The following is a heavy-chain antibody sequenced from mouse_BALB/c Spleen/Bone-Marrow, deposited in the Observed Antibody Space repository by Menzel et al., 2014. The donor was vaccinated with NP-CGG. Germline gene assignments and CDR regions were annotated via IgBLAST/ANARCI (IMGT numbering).Heavy chain of an antibody. V-gene: IGHV14-3*02. CDR3: ARWGKLGRGYFDV. CDR1: GFNIKDTY. Sequence: VQLKQSGAELVKPGASVKLSCTASGFNIKDTYMHWVKQRPEQGLEWIGRIDSANGNTKYDPRFQGKATITADTSSNTAYLQLSSLTSEDTAVYYCARWGKLGRGYFDVWGAGTTVTVSS. J-gene: IGHJ1*01. CDR2: IDSANGNT. D-gene: IGHD4-1*01.